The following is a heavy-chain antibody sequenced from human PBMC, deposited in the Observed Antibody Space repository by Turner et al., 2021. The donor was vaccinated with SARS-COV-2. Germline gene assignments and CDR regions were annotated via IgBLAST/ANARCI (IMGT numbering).Heavy chain of an antibody. CDR3: ARHWGVAAPAYLARFDP. Sequence: LQLQESGAGLVKPAECQSLTCAVSGGSISSSSYYWGWIRQPPGNGLEWMRCIYYSGSTYYNASLKSRVPISVDTSKNQFSLKLSSVTAAETAVYYCARHWGVAAPAYLARFDPWGQGTLVTVSS. V-gene: IGHV4-39*01. D-gene: IGHD6-13*01. J-gene: IGHJ5*02. CDR2: IYYSGST. CDR1: GGSISSSSYY.